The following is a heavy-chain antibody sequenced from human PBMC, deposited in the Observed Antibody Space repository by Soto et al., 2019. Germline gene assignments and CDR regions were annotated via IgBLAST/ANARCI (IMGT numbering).Heavy chain of an antibody. V-gene: IGHV3-33*01. J-gene: IGHJ3*02. CDR1: GFTFSSYG. CDR2: IWYDGSNK. CDR3: ARDSIVGATDAFDI. Sequence: QVQLVESGGGVVQPGRSLRLSCAASGFTFSSYGMHWVRQAPGKGLEWVAVIWYDGSNKYYADSVKGRFTISRDNSKNTLYLQMISLRAEDTAVYYCARDSIVGATDAFDIWGQGTMVTVSS. D-gene: IGHD1-26*01.